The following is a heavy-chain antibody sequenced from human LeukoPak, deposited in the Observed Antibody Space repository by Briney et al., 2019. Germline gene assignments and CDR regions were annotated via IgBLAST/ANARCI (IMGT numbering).Heavy chain of an antibody. D-gene: IGHD3-9*01. J-gene: IGHJ5*02. CDR2: ISSSSSTI. Sequence: GGSLRLSCAASGFTFSSYSMNWVRQAPGKGLEWVSYISSSSSTIYYADSVKGRFTISRDNAKNSLYLQMNSLRAEDTAVYYCAGDMLLGDFACLFRFGSLRQGTMVAVPS. CDR1: GFTFSSYS. CDR3: AGDMLLGDFACLFRFGS. V-gene: IGHV3-48*01.